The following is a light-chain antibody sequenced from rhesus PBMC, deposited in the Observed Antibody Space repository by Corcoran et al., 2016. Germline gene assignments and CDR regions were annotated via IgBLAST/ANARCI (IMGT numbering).Light chain of an antibody. CDR2: GTS. CDR1: QSVSSY. CDR3: QQYNNWIFT. Sequence: EIVMTQSPATLSLSPGERATLSCRASQSVSSYVAWYQQKPGQAPRLLIYGTSTRATGIPDRFRGSWSGTDFTLIISSLEPEDVGVYYCQQYNNWIFTFGPGTNLDIK. J-gene: IGKJ3*01. V-gene: IGKV3S9*01.